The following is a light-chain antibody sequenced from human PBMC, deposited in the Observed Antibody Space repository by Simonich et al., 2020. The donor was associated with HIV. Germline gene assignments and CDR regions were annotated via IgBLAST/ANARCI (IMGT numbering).Light chain of an antibody. CDR2: WAP. V-gene: IGKV4-1*01. CDR1: QSVSYSSKKKNY. Sequence: DIVMTQSPVSLAVSLCERATFNGKSSQSVSYSSKKKNYLTWYQHKPGHSPKLLMYWAPTRESGVPARFSGSGSETAFPLTISSLQAEAVAVYYGQPYHSIPPTFGGGTKVEIK. J-gene: IGKJ4*01. CDR3: QPYHSIPPT.